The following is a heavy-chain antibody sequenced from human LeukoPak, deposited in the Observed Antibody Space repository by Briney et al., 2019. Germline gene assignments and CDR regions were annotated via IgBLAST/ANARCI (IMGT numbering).Heavy chain of an antibody. CDR3: ARALSGYSYVFYYGMDV. CDR1: GFTFSSYA. V-gene: IGHV3-30*04. CDR2: ISYDGSNK. D-gene: IGHD5-18*01. Sequence: GGSLRLSCAASGFTFSSYAMHWVRQAPGKGLEWVAVISYDGSNKYYADSVKGRFTISRDNSKNTLYLQMNSLRAEDTAVYYCARALSGYSYVFYYGMDVWGQGTTVTVSS. J-gene: IGHJ6*02.